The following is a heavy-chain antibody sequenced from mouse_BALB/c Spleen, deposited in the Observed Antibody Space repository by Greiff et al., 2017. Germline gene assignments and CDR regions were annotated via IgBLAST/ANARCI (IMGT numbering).Heavy chain of an antibody. CDR1: GFTFSSYA. D-gene: IGHD1-2*01. Sequence: DVKLVESGGGLVKPGGSLKLSCAASGFTFSSYAMSWVRQTPEKRLEWVASISSGGSTYCPDSVKGRFTISRDNARNILYLQMSSLRSEDTAMYYCARGITRFDYWGQGTTLTVSS. CDR2: ISSGGST. V-gene: IGHV5-6-5*01. CDR3: ARGITRFDY. J-gene: IGHJ2*01.